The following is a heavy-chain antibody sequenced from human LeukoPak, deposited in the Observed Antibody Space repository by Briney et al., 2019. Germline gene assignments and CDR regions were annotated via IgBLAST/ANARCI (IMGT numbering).Heavy chain of an antibody. CDR2: INHSGST. CDR3: ARGRYSYGLPFDY. J-gene: IGHJ4*02. D-gene: IGHD5-18*01. CDR1: GGSFSGYY. V-gene: IGHV4-34*01. Sequence: SETLSLTCAVYGGSFSGYYWSWIRQPPGKGLEWIGEINHSGSTNYNPSLKSRDTISVDTSKNQFSLKLSSVTAADTAVYYCARGRYSYGLPFDYWGQGTLVTVSS.